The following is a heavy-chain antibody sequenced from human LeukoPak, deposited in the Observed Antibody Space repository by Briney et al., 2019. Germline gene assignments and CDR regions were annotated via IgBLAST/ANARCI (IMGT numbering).Heavy chain of an antibody. CDR1: GYTFTSYY. V-gene: IGHV1-46*01. D-gene: IGHD2-15*01. CDR2: INPSGGST. CDR3: ARDDEVAAAPEGDDY. J-gene: IGHJ4*02. Sequence: ASVKVSCKASGYTFTSYYMHWVRQAPGQGLEWMGIINPSGGSTSYAQKFQGRVTMTRDTSISTAYMELSRLRSDDTAVYYCARDDEVAAAPEGDDYWGQGTLVTVSS.